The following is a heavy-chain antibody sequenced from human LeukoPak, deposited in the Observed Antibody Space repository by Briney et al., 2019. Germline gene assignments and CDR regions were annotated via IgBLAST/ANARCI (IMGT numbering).Heavy chain of an antibody. V-gene: IGHV3-30-3*01. D-gene: IGHD2-2*01. CDR2: ISYDGSNK. J-gene: IGHJ5*02. Sequence: GGSLRLSCAASGFTFSSYAMHWVRQAPGKGLEWAAVISYDGSNKYYADSVKGRFTIPRDNSKNTLYLQMDNLRAEDTAVYYCARVRVPAEGNWFDPWGQGILVTVSS. CDR1: GFTFSSYA. CDR3: ARVRVPAEGNWFDP.